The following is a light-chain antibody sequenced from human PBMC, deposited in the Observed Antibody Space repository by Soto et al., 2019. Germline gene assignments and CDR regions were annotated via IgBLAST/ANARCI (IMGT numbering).Light chain of an antibody. V-gene: IGKV1-6*01. CDR2: GAS. Sequence: IQMPQSPPSLSASVGDRVNISCRASKGIGNAVGWYQQKPGKHPKVLIYGASNLQSVVPQRGSGSGSCTDVTLAISSLQTEDSATYYCLQDINYPWTFGQGTKVDIK. J-gene: IGKJ1*01. CDR1: KGIGNA. CDR3: LQDINYPWT.